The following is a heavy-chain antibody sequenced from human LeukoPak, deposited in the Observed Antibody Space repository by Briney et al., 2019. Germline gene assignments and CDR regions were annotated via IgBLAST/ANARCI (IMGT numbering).Heavy chain of an antibody. J-gene: IGHJ5*02. Sequence: GGSLRLSCAASGFTLSSNSMNWVRQAPGKGLEWVSYISGSSSTIYYADSVKGRFTISRDNAKNSLYLQMNSLRDEDTAVYYCASGDWFDHWGQGSLVTVSS. D-gene: IGHD3-3*01. CDR1: GFTLSSNS. CDR2: ISGSSSTI. CDR3: ASGDWFDH. V-gene: IGHV3-48*02.